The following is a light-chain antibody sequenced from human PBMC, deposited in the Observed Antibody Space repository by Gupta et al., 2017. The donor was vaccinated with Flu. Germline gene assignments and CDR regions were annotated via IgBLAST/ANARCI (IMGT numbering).Light chain of an antibody. CDR2: DVT. J-gene: IGLJ1*01. CDR3: SSHAGRVTWV. CDR1: SNDVGGYNR. Sequence: QSAPTQPRSVSGSPGQSVTISCTGTSNDVGGYNRVSWYEQRPGKAPKLILYDVTERPPGVPDRFSGSKSGNTASLTISGLQADDEADYYCSSHAGRVTWVFGTGTTVTVL. V-gene: IGLV2-11*01.